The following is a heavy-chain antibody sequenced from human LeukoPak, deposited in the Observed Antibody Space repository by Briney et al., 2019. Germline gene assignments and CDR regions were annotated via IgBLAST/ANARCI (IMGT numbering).Heavy chain of an antibody. CDR1: GGSFSGYY. J-gene: IGHJ4*02. CDR2: INHSGST. V-gene: IGHV4-34*01. CDR3: PRGKRITMMVVVPPSSNYFDY. D-gene: IGHD3-22*01. Sequence: PSETLSLTCAVYGGSFSGYYWSWIRQPPGKGLEWIGEINHSGSTNYNPSLKSRVTISVDTSKNQFSLKLSSVTAADTAVYYWPRGKRITMMVVVPPSSNYFDYWGQETLVPVSS.